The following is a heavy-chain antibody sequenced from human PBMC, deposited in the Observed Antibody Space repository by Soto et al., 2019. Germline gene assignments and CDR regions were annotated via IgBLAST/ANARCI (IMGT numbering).Heavy chain of an antibody. J-gene: IGHJ4*02. Sequence: GSGPTLVNPTETLTLTCTVSVFSLSNARMGVSWIRQPPGKALEWLAHIFSNDEKSYSTSLKSRLTISKDTSKSQVVLTMTNMDPVDTATYYCARLTGTDDYIDYWGQGTLVTVSS. CDR3: ARLTGTDDYIDY. V-gene: IGHV2-26*01. CDR2: IFSNDEK. CDR1: VFSLSNARMG. D-gene: IGHD1-1*01.